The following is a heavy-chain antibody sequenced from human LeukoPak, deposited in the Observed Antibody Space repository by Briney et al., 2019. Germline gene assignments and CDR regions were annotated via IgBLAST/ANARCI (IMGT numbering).Heavy chain of an antibody. V-gene: IGHV4-59*01. J-gene: IGHJ1*01. Sequence: SETLSLTCTVSGGSISSFYWRWLGQPPGRGLEWIGYIFYSGSTKYNHSLKSRVTISVDTSKNQFYLKLSSVTAADTAVYYCGRGSPYYFDGSGYSAEYYHHWGQGTLVTVSS. CDR2: IFYSGST. CDR1: GGSISSFY. CDR3: GRGSPYYFDGSGYSAEYYHH. D-gene: IGHD3-22*01.